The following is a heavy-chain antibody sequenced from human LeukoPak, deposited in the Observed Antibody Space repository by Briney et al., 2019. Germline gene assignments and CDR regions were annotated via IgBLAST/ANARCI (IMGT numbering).Heavy chain of an antibody. V-gene: IGHV4-59*11. D-gene: IGHD2-2*02. CDR2: IYYSGST. J-gene: IGHJ2*01. CDR3: AILGPAAIPDYWYFDL. Sequence: KTSETLSLTCTVSGGSIISHYWSWIRQPPGRGLEWIAYIYYSGSTNYNPSLKSRVTISVDTSKNQFSLKLTSVTAADTAVYYCAILGPAAIPDYWYFDLWGRGTLVTVSS. CDR1: GGSIISHY.